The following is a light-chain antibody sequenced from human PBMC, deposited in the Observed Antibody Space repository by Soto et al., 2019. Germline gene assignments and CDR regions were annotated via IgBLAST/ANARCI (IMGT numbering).Light chain of an antibody. Sequence: DIQMPQSPSTLSASVGDRVTITCRSSQSISSWLAWYQQKPGKAPKLLIYKASSLESGVPSRFSGSGSGTECTLTISSLQPDDFATYYCQQYNSYLYTFGHGTKLASK. CDR3: QQYNSYLYT. CDR2: KAS. J-gene: IGKJ2*01. CDR1: QSISSW. V-gene: IGKV1-5*03.